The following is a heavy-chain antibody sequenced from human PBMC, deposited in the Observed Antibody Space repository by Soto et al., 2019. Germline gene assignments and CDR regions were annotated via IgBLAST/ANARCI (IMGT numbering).Heavy chain of an antibody. CDR3: ARHLFVVVPAAIRNGWFDP. J-gene: IGHJ5*02. Sequence: GESLKISCKGSGYSFTSYWISWVRQMPGKGRGWMGRIDPSDSYTNYSPSFQGHVTITADKTNSTAYLQWSSLKGGDTAMYYCARHLFVVVPAAIRNGWFDPWGQGTLVTVSS. V-gene: IGHV5-10-1*01. CDR2: IDPSDSYT. D-gene: IGHD2-2*01. CDR1: GYSFTSYW.